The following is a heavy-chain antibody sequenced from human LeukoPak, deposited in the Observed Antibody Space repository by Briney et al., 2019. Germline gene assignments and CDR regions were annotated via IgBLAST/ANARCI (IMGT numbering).Heavy chain of an antibody. CDR2: ISASGTTT. J-gene: IGHJ4*02. CDR1: GFTFSNYA. D-gene: IGHD3-16*01. CDR3: VAYYHSARSAD. Sequence: GGSLSLSLAASGFTFSNYAMSWVRQAPGKGLEWVSSISASGTTTYFADSVKGRFTISRDNSKNTLYLQITSLRAEDTAVYYCVAYYHSARSADSGQGTLFTVSS. V-gene: IGHV3-23*01.